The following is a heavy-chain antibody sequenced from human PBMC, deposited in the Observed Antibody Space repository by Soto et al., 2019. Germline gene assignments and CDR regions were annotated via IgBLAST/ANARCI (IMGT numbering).Heavy chain of an antibody. CDR1: GYTFTGYY. CDR2: INPNSGGT. D-gene: IGHD3-3*01. J-gene: IGHJ4*02. Sequence: QVQLVQSGAEVKKPGASVKVSCKASGYTFTGYYMHWVRQAPGQGLEWMGWINPNSGGTNYAQKFQGRVTMTRDTSISTAYMELSRLRSDDTAVYYCARSPVLRILEWLFRGYFDYWGQGTLVTVSS. CDR3: ARSPVLRILEWLFRGYFDY. V-gene: IGHV1-2*02.